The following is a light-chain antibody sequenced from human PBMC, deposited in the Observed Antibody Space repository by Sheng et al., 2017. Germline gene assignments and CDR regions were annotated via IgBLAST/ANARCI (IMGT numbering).Light chain of an antibody. V-gene: IGKV3-20*01. J-gene: IGKJ4*01. CDR2: GAS. CDR3: QQYGDSPLT. Sequence: EIVLTQSPGTLSLSPGERATLSCRASQSVSSGSLAWYQQKPGQAPRLLIYGASTRATGIPDRFSGGGSGTDFTLTISRLEPEDFAVYSCQQYGDSPLTFGGGTKVEIK. CDR1: QSVSSGS.